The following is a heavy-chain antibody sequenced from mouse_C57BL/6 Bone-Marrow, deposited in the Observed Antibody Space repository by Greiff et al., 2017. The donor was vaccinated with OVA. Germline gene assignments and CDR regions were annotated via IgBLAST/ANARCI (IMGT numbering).Heavy chain of an antibody. CDR1: GYTFTSYW. CDR3: ARVYDGAWFAY. V-gene: IGHV1-50*01. J-gene: IGHJ3*01. CDR2: IDPSDSYT. D-gene: IGHD2-12*01. Sequence: VQLQQPGAELVKPGASVKLSCKASGYTFTSYWMQWVKQRPGQGLEWIGEIDPSDSYTNYNQKFKGKATLTVDTSSSTAYMQLSSLTSEDAAVYYCARVYDGAWFAYWGQGTLVTVSA.